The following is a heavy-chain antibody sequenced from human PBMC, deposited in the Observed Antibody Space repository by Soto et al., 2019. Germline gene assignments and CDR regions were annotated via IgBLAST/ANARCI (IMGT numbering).Heavy chain of an antibody. V-gene: IGHV3-23*01. J-gene: IGHJ4*02. D-gene: IGHD3-22*01. CDR2: ISGSGGST. Sequence: GGSLSLSCAASGFTFSSYAKSWVRQAPGKGLEWVSVISGSGGSTYYADSVKGRFTISRDNSKNTLYLQMNSLRAEDTAVYYCAKEYYYDSSGSPNDYWGQGTLVTVSS. CDR3: AKEYYYDSSGSPNDY. CDR1: GFTFSSYA.